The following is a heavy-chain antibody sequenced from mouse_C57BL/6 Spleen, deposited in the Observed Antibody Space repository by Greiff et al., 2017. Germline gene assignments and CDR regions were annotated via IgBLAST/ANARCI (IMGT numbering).Heavy chain of an antibody. J-gene: IGHJ2*01. CDR2: ISDGGSYT. Sequence: EVKLMESGGGLVKPGGSLKLSCAASGFTFSSYAMSWVRQTPEKRLEWVATISDGGSYTYYPDNVKGRFTISRDNAKNNLYLQMSHLKSEDTAMYYCARDLTGTRRGVDYWGQGTTLTVSS. V-gene: IGHV5-4*01. CDR1: GFTFSSYA. D-gene: IGHD4-1*01. CDR3: ARDLTGTRRGVDY.